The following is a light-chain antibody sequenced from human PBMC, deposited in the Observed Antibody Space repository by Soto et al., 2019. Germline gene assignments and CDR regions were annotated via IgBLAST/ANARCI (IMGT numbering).Light chain of an antibody. CDR1: QGIIDY. Sequence: DIQMTQSPSSLSASVGDRVTITCRASQGIIDYLAWYQQKPGKVPKLLIYAASTLQSGVPSRFSGSGSGTDFTLTISSLQPEDVATYYCQKYNSAPQTCGQGTRVEIK. CDR2: AAS. V-gene: IGKV1-27*01. CDR3: QKYNSAPQT. J-gene: IGKJ1*01.